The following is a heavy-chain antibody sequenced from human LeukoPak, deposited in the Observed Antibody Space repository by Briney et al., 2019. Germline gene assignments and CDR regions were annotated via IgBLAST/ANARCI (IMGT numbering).Heavy chain of an antibody. CDR2: ISYDVSNK. CDR3: AKDGEPSTYPKNTVTTRGVDY. Sequence: GGSLRLSCAASGFIFSSYGMHGVRQAPGKGGEGVAIISYDVSNKYYADSVKGRFTISRDNSKNTLYLQINSLRAEDTAVYYCAKDGEPSTYPKNTVTTRGVDYWGQGTLVTVSS. CDR1: GFIFSSYG. V-gene: IGHV3-30*18. J-gene: IGHJ4*02. D-gene: IGHD4-17*01.